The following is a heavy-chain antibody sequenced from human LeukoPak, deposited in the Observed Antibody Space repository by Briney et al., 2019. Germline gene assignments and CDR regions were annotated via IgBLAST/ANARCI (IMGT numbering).Heavy chain of an antibody. Sequence: KPSETLSLTCTVSGGSISSGSYYWGWIRQTPGEGLEWIATIDYSGTTYYNPSLKSRVTISVDTSKNQFSLKLRSVTAADTAVYYCARGRRLGEFDNWGQGTLVTVSS. D-gene: IGHD3-16*01. CDR1: GGSISSGSYY. V-gene: IGHV4-39*01. CDR2: IDYSGTT. J-gene: IGHJ4*02. CDR3: ARGRRLGEFDN.